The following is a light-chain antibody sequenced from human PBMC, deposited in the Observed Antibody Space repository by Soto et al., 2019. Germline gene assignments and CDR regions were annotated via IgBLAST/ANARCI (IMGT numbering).Light chain of an antibody. CDR1: SSNIGSNY. CDR2: RSD. J-gene: IGLJ2*01. CDR3: ATWDDSLNGHVV. V-gene: IGLV1-47*01. Sequence: QSVLTQPPSASGTPGQRVTISCSGSSSNIGSNYVYWYQQLPGTAPKLLIYRSDQRPSGVPDRFSGSKSGTSASLDISGLRSEDESDYYCATWDDSLNGHVVFGGGTKLTVL.